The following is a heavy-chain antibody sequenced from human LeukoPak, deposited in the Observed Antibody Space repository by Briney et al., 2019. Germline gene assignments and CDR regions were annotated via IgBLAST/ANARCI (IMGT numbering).Heavy chain of an antibody. V-gene: IGHV3-49*03. D-gene: IGHD3-10*01. CDR3: TRDTDYYGSGSYDY. CDR1: GFTFGDYA. Sequence: GGSLRLSCTASGFTFGDYAMSWFRQAPGKGLEWVGFIRSKAYGGTTEYAASVKGRFPISRDDPKSIAYLQMNSLKTEDTAVYYCTRDTDYYGSGSYDYWGQGTLVTVSS. J-gene: IGHJ4*02. CDR2: IRSKAYGGTT.